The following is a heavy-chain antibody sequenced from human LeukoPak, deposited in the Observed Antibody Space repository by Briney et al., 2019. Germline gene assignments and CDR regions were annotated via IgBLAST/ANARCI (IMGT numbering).Heavy chain of an antibody. CDR3: ARGSSTHGEYSFEY. J-gene: IGHJ4*02. Sequence: GGPLRLSCAASEFTFSSYSMIWVRQAPGKGLEGVSSISSRSSYIYYADSVKGRFTISRNNAKNSLYLQKNSLRAEDTAVYYCARGSSTHGEYSFEYCHQGTLVTVSS. CDR1: EFTFSSYS. D-gene: IGHD2-2*01. V-gene: IGHV3-21*01. CDR2: ISSRSSYI.